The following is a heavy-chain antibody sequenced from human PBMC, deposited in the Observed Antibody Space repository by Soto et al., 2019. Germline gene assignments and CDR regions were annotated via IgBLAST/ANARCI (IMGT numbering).Heavy chain of an antibody. V-gene: IGHV1-69*01. D-gene: IGHD6-19*01. J-gene: IGHJ5*02. Sequence: QVQLVQSGAEVRKPGSSVKVSCKASGGTFSSYAISWVRQSPGQGLEWMGGIIPIFGTANYAQKFQGSVTITADESTSTAYREMRSLKSEDTAVYCLAREIAVAGDRDNWCGPWGQRTLVTVSS. CDR3: AREIAVAGDRDNWCGP. CDR1: GGTFSSYA. CDR2: IIPIFGTA.